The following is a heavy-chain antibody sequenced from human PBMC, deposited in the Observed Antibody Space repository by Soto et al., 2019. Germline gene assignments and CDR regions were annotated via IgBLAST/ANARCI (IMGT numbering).Heavy chain of an antibody. CDR3: AKAGFSSSWSPTYFDY. CDR2: ISGTGYNT. Sequence: GGSLRLSCAASGLPFTSYAMNCVRLAPGKGLEWVSAISGTGYNTYYADSVKGRFTISRDNTKNTLYLQMNSLRAEDTAVYYCAKAGFSSSWSPTYFDYWGQGTLVTVSS. J-gene: IGHJ4*02. D-gene: IGHD6-13*01. V-gene: IGHV3-23*01. CDR1: GLPFTSYA.